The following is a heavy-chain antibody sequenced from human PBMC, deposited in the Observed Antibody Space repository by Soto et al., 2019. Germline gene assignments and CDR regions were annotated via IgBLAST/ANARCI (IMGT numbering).Heavy chain of an antibody. CDR1: CSSISRYY. D-gene: IGHD3-3*01. J-gene: IGHJ4*02. V-gene: IGHV4-59*01. CDR3: AREDDFWSGYLAY. Sequence: SETLSLTCTVSCSSISRYYWSWIRQPPGKGLELIGYIFHTGSTNYNPSLKRRVTISIDTSKNQFSLKLNSVTAADTAVYYCAREDDFWSGYLAYWGQGTLVTVS. CDR2: IFHTGST.